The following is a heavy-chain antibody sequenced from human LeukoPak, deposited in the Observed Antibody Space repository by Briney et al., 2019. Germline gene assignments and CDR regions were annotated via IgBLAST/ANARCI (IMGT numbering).Heavy chain of an antibody. J-gene: IGHJ4*02. CDR1: GYTLTELS. Sequence: ASVKVSCNVSGYTLTELSMHWVRQAPGKGLEWMGGFDPEDGETIYAQKFQGRVTMTEDTSTDTAYMELSSLRSEDTAVYYCATAPRDSSGYYSDYWGQGTLVTVSS. CDR3: ATAPRDSSGYYSDY. D-gene: IGHD3-22*01. CDR2: FDPEDGET. V-gene: IGHV1-24*01.